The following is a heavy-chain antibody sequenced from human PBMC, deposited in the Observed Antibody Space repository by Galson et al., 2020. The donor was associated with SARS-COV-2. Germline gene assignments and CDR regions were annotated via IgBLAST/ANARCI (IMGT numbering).Heavy chain of an antibody. Sequence: SETLSLTCTVSGGSIISHIYYWGWIRQPPGKGLEWIGSINYSGSTYYNPSLKSRVTTSVDTSKNQFSLRLPSVTAADTAVYYCVGSVSVGATGGFAPWGQGTLVTVSS. CDR1: GGSIISHIYY. D-gene: IGHD1-26*01. CDR3: VGSVSVGATGGFAP. V-gene: IGHV4-39*07. CDR2: INYSGST. J-gene: IGHJ5*02.